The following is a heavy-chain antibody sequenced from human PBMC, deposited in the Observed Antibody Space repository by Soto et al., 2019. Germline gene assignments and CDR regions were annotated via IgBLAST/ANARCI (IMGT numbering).Heavy chain of an antibody. J-gene: IGHJ4*02. CDR1: GYTFINHG. Sequence: QFQLVQYEAEVKKPGASVKVSCEDSGYTFINHGISWVRQAPGQGLEWMGWVSGPNGNTKYAQKFQGRVTMTTETSTSTAHMELRNLRSDDTAVYFCARDFYPLAYYFDPWGQGTLVTVSS. CDR3: ARDFYPLAYYFDP. CDR2: VSGPNGNT. V-gene: IGHV1-18*04.